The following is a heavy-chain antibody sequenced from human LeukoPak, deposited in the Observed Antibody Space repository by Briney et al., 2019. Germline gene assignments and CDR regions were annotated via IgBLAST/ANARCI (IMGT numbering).Heavy chain of an antibody. CDR1: GGSISGYY. CDR2: IYTDGGT. J-gene: IGHJ5*02. Sequence: PSETLSLTCSASGGSISGYYWNWIRQPAGKGLEWIGRIYTDGGTLYNPSLKSRVTMSVGTSKNQFSLKLTSVTAADTAVYYCARRVSEVAPTLRNGENWFDPWGRGTLVTVSS. D-gene: IGHD1-26*01. CDR3: ARRVSEVAPTLRNGENWFDP. V-gene: IGHV4-4*07.